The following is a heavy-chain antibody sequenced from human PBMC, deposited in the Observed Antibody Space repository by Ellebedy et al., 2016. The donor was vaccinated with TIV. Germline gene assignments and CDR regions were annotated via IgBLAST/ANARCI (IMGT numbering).Heavy chain of an antibody. CDR2: IYPGDSDT. V-gene: IGHV5-51*01. CDR1: GYSFTSYW. D-gene: IGHD1-14*01. J-gene: IGHJ4*02. CDR3: ARSPSWGAQAGAGTEDY. Sequence: PGGSLRLSCKGSGYSFTSYWIAWVRQMPGKGLEWMGIIYPGDSDTRYSPSFQGQVTISADKSISTAYLQWSSLKASDTAMYYCARSPSWGAQAGAGTEDYWGQGTLVTVSS.